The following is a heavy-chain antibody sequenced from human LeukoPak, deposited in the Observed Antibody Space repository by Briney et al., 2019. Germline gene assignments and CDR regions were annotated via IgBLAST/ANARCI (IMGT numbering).Heavy chain of an antibody. Sequence: GGSLRLSCAASGFTFSSYAMSWVRQAPGKGLEWVSAISGSGGSTYYADSVKDRFTISRDNSKNTLYLQMNSLRAEDTAVYYCAKVRADYVWGSYRSYFDYWGQGTLVTVSS. J-gene: IGHJ4*02. D-gene: IGHD3-16*02. CDR2: ISGSGGST. CDR1: GFTFSSYA. CDR3: AKVRADYVWGSYRSYFDY. V-gene: IGHV3-23*01.